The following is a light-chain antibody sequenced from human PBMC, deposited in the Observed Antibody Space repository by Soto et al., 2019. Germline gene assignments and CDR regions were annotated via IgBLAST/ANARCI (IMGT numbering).Light chain of an antibody. Sequence: QSALTQPASVSGSPGQSIAISCTGTSSDIGRYSYVSWYQQHPGKAPKLIIYEVSFRPSGISTRFSGSKSDNTASLTISGLQAEDEADYFCSSYSTTSSPHVLFGRGTKVTAL. CDR2: EVS. J-gene: IGLJ2*01. V-gene: IGLV2-14*01. CDR1: SSDIGRYSY. CDR3: SSYSTTSSPHVL.